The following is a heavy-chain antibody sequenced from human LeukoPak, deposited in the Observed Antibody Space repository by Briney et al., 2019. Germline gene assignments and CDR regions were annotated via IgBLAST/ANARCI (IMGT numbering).Heavy chain of an antibody. CDR1: GFTFSNYG. J-gene: IGHJ3*02. V-gene: IGHV3-23*01. CDR3: AKRREFAFDM. CDR2: ISGSGDST. Sequence: PGGSLRLSCAASGFTFSNYGMSWVRQAPGKGLVWVSGISGSGDSTYYANSVKGRFTISRDNSKNTLYLQMHSQRAEDTAVYYCAKRREFAFDMWGQGTMVTVCS.